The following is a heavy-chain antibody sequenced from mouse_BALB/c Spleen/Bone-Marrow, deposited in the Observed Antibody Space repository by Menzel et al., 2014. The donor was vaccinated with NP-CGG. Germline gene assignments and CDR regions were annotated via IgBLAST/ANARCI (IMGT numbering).Heavy chain of an antibody. Sequence: VKWVESGPGLVQPSQSLSITCTVSGFSLSSYGVHWVRQSPGKGLEWLGVIWRGGSTDYNAAFMSRLSIAKDNSKSQVFFKMNSLQADDTAIYYCAKNGNWYFDVWGAGTTVTVSS. CDR3: AKNGNWYFDV. D-gene: IGHD1-1*02. J-gene: IGHJ1*01. CDR2: IWRGGST. CDR1: GFSLSSYG. V-gene: IGHV2-5*01.